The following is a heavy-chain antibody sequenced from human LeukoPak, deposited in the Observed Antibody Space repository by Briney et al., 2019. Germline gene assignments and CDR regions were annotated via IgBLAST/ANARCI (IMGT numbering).Heavy chain of an antibody. CDR2: ISWNSGSI. CDR3: AKDSTLSGAAANFDY. J-gene: IGHJ4*02. D-gene: IGHD2-2*01. CDR1: GFTFDDYA. V-gene: IGHV3-9*01. Sequence: GRSLRLSCAASGFTFDDYAMHWVRQAPGKGLEWVPGISWNSGSIGYADSVKGRFTISRDNAKNSLYLQMNSLRAEDTALYYCAKDSTLSGAAANFDYWGQGTLVTVSS.